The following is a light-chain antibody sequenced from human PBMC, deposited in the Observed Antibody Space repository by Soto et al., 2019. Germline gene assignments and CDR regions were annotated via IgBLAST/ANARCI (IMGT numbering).Light chain of an antibody. CDR1: QSISGW. Sequence: DIQMTQSPYTLSPSVGDRVSITCRASQSISGWLAWYQQKPGKAPKLLIYDASSLESGVPSRFSGSGSGTEFTLTISSLQPDDFATYYCQHYNSYSEAFGQGTKVELK. CDR3: QHYNSYSEA. CDR2: DAS. V-gene: IGKV1-5*01. J-gene: IGKJ1*01.